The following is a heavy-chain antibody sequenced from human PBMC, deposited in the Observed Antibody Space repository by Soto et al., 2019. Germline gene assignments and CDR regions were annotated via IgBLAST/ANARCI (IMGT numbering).Heavy chain of an antibody. D-gene: IGHD6-6*01. CDR2: ISSSSSYI. V-gene: IGHV3-21*01. Sequence: SLRLSCAASGFTFSSYSMNWVRQAPGKGLERVSSISSSSSYIYYADSVKGRFTISRDNAKNSLYLQMNSLRAEDTAVYYCARDRGAARPFWYFDLWGRGTLVTVSS. J-gene: IGHJ2*01. CDR3: ARDRGAARPFWYFDL. CDR1: GFTFSSYS.